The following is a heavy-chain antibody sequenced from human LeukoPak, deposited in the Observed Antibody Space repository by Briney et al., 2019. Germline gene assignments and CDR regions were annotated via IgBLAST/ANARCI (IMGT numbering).Heavy chain of an antibody. D-gene: IGHD3-10*01. CDR2: ISPYNGNT. CDR1: GYTFTSYG. Sequence: ASVKVSCKASGYTFTSYGLTWVRQAPGQGLEWMGWISPYNGNTTYAQNLQDRVTMTTDTSTSTAYMELRSLRSDDTAVYYCARVYVSGSYSHFDYWGQGTLVTVSS. J-gene: IGHJ4*02. CDR3: ARVYVSGSYSHFDY. V-gene: IGHV1-18*01.